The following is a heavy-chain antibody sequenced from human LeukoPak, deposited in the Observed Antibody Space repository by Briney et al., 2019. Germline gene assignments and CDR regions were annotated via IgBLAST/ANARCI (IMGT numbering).Heavy chain of an antibody. CDR1: GFTFSSYS. J-gene: IGHJ4*02. Sequence: GGSLRLSCAASGFTFSSYSMNWVHQAPGKGLEWVSNISSSSSTIYYADSVKGRFTISRDNAKNSLYLQMNSLRDEDTAVYYCARDPNPRVGYCSSTSCYTTPYFDYWGQGTLVTVSS. D-gene: IGHD2-2*02. CDR2: ISSSSSTI. V-gene: IGHV3-48*02. CDR3: ARDPNPRVGYCSSTSCYTTPYFDY.